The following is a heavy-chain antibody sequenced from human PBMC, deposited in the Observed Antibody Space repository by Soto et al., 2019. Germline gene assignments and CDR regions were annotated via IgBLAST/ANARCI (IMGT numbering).Heavy chain of an antibody. V-gene: IGHV4-39*02. D-gene: IGHD1-26*01. J-gene: IGHJ5*02. CDR2: IYYSGST. CDR1: GGSISSSIYY. CDR3: ATQEVGGSYVYTFDP. Sequence: PSGTLSLTCTVSGGSISSSIYYWGLIRQPPGKGLEWIGSIYYSGSTYYNPSLKSRVTISVDTSKNHFSLKLSSVTAADTAVYYCATQEVGGSYVYTFDPWGQGTLVTVSS.